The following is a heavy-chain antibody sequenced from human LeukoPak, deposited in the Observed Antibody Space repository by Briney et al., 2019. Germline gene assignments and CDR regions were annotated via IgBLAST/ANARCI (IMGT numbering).Heavy chain of an antibody. CDR2: ISSSSSYI. D-gene: IGHD2-2*02. V-gene: IGHV3-21*01. CDR1: GFTFSSYS. Sequence: GGSQRLSCAASGFTFSSYSMNWVRQAPGKGLEWVSSISSSSSYIYYADSVKGRFTISRDNAKNSLYLQVNSLRAEDTAVYYCARDRGYCSSTSCYTEIDYWGQGTLVTVSS. J-gene: IGHJ4*02. CDR3: ARDRGYCSSTSCYTEIDY.